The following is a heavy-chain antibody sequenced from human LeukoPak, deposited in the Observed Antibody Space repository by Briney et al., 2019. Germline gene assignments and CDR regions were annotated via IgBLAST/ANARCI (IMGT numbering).Heavy chain of an antibody. Sequence: ASVKVSCKASGYTFTSYGISWVRQAPGQGLEWMGIINPSGGSTSYAQKFQGRVTMTRDMSTSTVYMELSSLRSEDTAVYYCATQRHYMDVWGKGTTVTVSS. CDR2: INPSGGST. CDR3: ATQRHYMDV. D-gene: IGHD5-18*01. J-gene: IGHJ6*03. V-gene: IGHV1-46*01. CDR1: GYTFTSYG.